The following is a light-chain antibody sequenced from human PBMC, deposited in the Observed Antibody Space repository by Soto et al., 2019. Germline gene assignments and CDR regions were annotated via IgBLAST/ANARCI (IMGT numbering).Light chain of an antibody. J-gene: IGLJ3*02. Sequence: QSVLTQPRSVSGSPGQSVTISCTGTSSDVGGYNYVSWYQQHPGKAPKLMIYDVSKWPSGVPDRFSGSKSGNTASLTISGLQAEDEADYYCCSYAGSYTLRVFGGGTKLTVL. V-gene: IGLV2-11*01. CDR3: CSYAGSYTLRV. CDR2: DVS. CDR1: SSDVGGYNY.